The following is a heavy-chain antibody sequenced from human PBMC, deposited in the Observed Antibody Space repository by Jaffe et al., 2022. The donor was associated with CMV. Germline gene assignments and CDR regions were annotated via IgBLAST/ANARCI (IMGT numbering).Heavy chain of an antibody. J-gene: IGHJ6*02. CDR3: ASGITISFYYYYGMDV. CDR1: GGSISSYY. Sequence: QVQLQESGPGLVKPSETLSLTCTVSGGSISSYYWSWIRQPAGKGLEWIGRIYTSGSTNYNPSLKSRVTMSVDTSKNQFSLKLSSVTAADTAVYYCASGITISFYYYYGMDVWGQGTTVTVSS. V-gene: IGHV4-4*07. CDR2: IYTSGST. D-gene: IGHD3-9*01.